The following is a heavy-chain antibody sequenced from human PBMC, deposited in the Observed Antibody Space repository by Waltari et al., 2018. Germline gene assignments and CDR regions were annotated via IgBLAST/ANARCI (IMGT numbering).Heavy chain of an antibody. J-gene: IGHJ5*02. CDR1: GGSISSYY. V-gene: IGHV4-59*01. CDR2: IYYSGST. Sequence: QVQLQESGPGLVKPSETLSLTCTVSGGSISSYYWSWIRQPPGKGLEWIGYIYYSGSTNYNPSLKSRVTISVDTSKNQFSLKLSSVTAADTAVYYCAWTSSSSSWSRWFDPWGQGSLVTVSS. D-gene: IGHD6-13*01. CDR3: AWTSSSSSWSRWFDP.